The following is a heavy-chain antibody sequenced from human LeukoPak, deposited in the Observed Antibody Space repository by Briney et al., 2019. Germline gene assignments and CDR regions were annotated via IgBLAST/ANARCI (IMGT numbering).Heavy chain of an antibody. CDR2: IYDSGTT. J-gene: IGHJ5*02. CDR3: ARGGYYGSGNDFRFDP. CDR1: GGSFSGYY. V-gene: IGHV4-59*01. D-gene: IGHD3-10*01. Sequence: PSETLSLTCAVYGGSFSGYYWSWIRQPPGKGLEWFGYIYDSGTTNYNPSLKSRVTISVDTSKNQFSLKLSSVTAADTAVYFCARGGYYGSGNDFRFDPWGQGTLVTVSS.